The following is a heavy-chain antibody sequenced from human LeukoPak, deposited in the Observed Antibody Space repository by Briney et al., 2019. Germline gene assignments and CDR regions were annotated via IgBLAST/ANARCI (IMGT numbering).Heavy chain of an antibody. V-gene: IGHV1-69-2*01. CDR1: GYTFTDYY. CDR2: VDPEDGET. J-gene: IGHJ4*02. CDR3: AISPSPRDGVRHY. D-gene: IGHD5-24*01. Sequence: ATVTLSCKASGYTFTDYYMHWVQQAPGKGHEWVGRVDPEDGETIYAENFQGRVTITADMSTDTAYMELSSLRSEDTAVYYCAISPSPRDGVRHYWGQGTLVTVSS.